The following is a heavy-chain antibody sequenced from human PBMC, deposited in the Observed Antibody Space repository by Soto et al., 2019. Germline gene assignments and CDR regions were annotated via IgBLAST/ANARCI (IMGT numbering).Heavy chain of an antibody. D-gene: IGHD1-26*01. CDR3: AKETSPNTYYTFDF. CDR1: GFTFSSYA. V-gene: IGHV3-23*01. J-gene: IGHJ3*01. Sequence: EVQLLETGGGLVQPGGSLRLSCTASGFTFSSYAMSWVRQAPGEGLEWVSSISENGVYTDYADSVKGRFTISRDNSKNTLYVQITSLRAEDTAVYYCAKETSPNTYYTFDFWGQGTMVTVSS. CDR2: ISENGVYT.